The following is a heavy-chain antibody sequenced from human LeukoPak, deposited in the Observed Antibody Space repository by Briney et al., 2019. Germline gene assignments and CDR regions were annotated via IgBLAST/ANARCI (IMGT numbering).Heavy chain of an antibody. J-gene: IGHJ4*02. Sequence: SETLSLTCAVYGGSFSGYYWSGIRQPPGKGLEGIGEINHNGSTNYNPSLKSRVTISVDTSKNQFSLKLSSVTAADTAVYYCARGFTRLVGAPSSFDYWGQGTLVTVSS. CDR2: INHNGST. D-gene: IGHD1-26*01. CDR1: GGSFSGYY. CDR3: ARGFTRLVGAPSSFDY. V-gene: IGHV4-34*01.